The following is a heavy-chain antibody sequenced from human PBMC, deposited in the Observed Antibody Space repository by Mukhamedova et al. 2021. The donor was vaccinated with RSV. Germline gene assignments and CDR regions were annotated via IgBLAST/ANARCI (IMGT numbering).Heavy chain of an antibody. CDR2: GGTT. V-gene: IGHV3-15*01. CDR3: TTGYGTIDF. Sequence: GGTTDYATPVKGRFTISRDDSENTVYLQMNSLKIEDTAVYYCTTGYGTIDFWGTGTLVTVS. D-gene: IGHD3-16*01. J-gene: IGHJ4*02.